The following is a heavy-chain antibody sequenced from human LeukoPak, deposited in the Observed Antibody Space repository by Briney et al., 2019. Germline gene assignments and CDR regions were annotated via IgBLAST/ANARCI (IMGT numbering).Heavy chain of an antibody. J-gene: IGHJ4*02. CDR2: IKSKNDGGKT. CDR3: TTDLYGSGSYLYYFDY. Sequence: GGSLRLSCAASGFTFSNAWMSWVRQAPGKGLEWVGRIKSKNDGGKTDYAAPVKGRFTISRDDSKNTLYLQMNSLKTEDTAVYYCTTDLYGSGSYLYYFDYWGQGTLVTVSS. D-gene: IGHD3-10*01. CDR1: GFTFSNAW. V-gene: IGHV3-15*01.